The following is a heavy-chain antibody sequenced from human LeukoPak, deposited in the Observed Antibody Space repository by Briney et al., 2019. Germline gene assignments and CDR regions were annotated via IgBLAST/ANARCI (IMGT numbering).Heavy chain of an antibody. V-gene: IGHV4-59*01. CDR2: IYYSGST. D-gene: IGHD1-26*01. CDR3: RGATVGFDFDY. CDR1: GGSISSYY. J-gene: IGHJ4*02. Sequence: SETLSLTCTVSGGSISSYYWSWIRQPPGKGLEWIGYIYYSGSTNYNPSLKSRVTISVDTSKNQFSLKLSSVTAADTAVYYCRGATVGFDFDYWGQGTLVTVSS.